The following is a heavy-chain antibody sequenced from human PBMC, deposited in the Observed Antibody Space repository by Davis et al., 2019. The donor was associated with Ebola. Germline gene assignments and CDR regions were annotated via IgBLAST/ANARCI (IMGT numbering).Heavy chain of an antibody. CDR3: ASRMTTALS. D-gene: IGHD4-11*01. V-gene: IGHV3-7*03. J-gene: IGHJ6*02. CDR2: IKYDGSEK. CDR1: GFPFSICG. Sequence: PGGSLRLSCTASGFPFSICGMTWVRQAPGKGLEWVANIKYDGSEKDYVDSVKGRFTISRDNAKNSLYLYMNSLRVEDTAVYYCASRMTTALSWGQGTTVTVSS.